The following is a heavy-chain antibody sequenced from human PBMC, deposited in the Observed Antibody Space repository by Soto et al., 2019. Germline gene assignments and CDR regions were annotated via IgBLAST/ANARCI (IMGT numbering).Heavy chain of an antibody. CDR1: GFTFSDHQ. Sequence: EVQLVESGGGLIQPGGSLRLSCAASGFTFSDHQMNWVRQAPGRGLEWVAVTYSSGTTYYGDSVKGRFTISRDNSKNTLYLQMNSLRTEDTALYYCARAGSPFHSDSTGYWGFDYWGQGTLVTVSS. V-gene: IGHV3-53*01. CDR3: ARAGSPFHSDSTGYWGFDY. J-gene: IGHJ4*02. D-gene: IGHD3-9*01. CDR2: TYSSGTT.